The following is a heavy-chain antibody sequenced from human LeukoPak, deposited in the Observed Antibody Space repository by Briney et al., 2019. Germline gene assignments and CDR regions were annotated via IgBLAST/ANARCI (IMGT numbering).Heavy chain of an antibody. J-gene: IGHJ4*02. V-gene: IGHV3-23*01. CDR3: AKKSEQLEFDY. D-gene: IGHD6-6*01. CDR2: ISGSGGST. CDR1: EFTFSSYA. Sequence: GGSLRLSCAASEFTFSSYAMSWVRQASGKGPEWVSAISGSGGSTYYADSVKGRFTISRDNSKNTLYLQMNSLRAEDTAVYYCAKKSEQLEFDYWGQGTLVTASS.